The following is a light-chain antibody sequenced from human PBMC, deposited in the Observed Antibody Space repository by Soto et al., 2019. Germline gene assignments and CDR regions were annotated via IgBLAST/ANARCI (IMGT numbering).Light chain of an antibody. CDR3: QKYDSDPLFT. CDR1: QGISKY. J-gene: IGKJ3*01. Sequence: DIQMTQTPPSLSASVGDRVTITCRASQGISKYLAWYQQKPGKVPKLLIYAASTLQSGVPSRFSGSGSGTDFTLTISSLQPEDVATYYCQKYDSDPLFTFGPGTRVDVK. V-gene: IGKV1-27*01. CDR2: AAS.